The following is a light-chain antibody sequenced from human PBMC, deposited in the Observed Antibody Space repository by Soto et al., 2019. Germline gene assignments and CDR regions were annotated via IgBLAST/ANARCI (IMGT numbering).Light chain of an antibody. V-gene: IGKV3-20*01. Sequence: EIVLTQSPGTLSLSPGERATLSCRASQSVSSSYLAWYQQKPGQAPRLLIYGASSRATGIPDRFSGSGSGTDFTLTISRLEPEDCAVYYCQQYGSSPETFGQGTQVEIK. CDR2: GAS. CDR3: QQYGSSPET. J-gene: IGKJ1*01. CDR1: QSVSSSY.